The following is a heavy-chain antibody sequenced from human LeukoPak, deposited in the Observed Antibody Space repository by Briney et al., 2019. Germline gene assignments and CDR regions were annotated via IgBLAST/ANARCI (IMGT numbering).Heavy chain of an antibody. CDR3: ARRTLCCGERFDP. D-gene: IGHD3-16*01. CDR1: GGSISSSNYY. V-gene: IGHV4-39*01. Sequence: PSETLSLTCTVSGGSISSSNYYWGWIRQPPGKGLEWIGSIYYSGSTYYNPSLKSRVTISVDTSKNQFSLKLTSVTAADTAVYYCARRTLCCGERFDPWGQGTLVTVSS. J-gene: IGHJ5*02. CDR2: IYYSGST.